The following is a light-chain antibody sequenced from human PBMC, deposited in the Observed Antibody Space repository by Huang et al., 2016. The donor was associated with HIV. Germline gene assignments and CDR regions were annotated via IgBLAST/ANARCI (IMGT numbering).Light chain of an antibody. Sequence: DIQMTQSPSSLSASVGDRVTITCQASQDITNYLNWYHQKPGKAPWVVIYDAATLQTGVPRRFSGSGSGTDFTFTISSLQPEYIGTYYCQQYDSLPRTFGQGTKVEIK. CDR3: QQYDSLPRT. CDR2: DAA. J-gene: IGKJ1*01. CDR1: QDITNY. V-gene: IGKV1-33*01.